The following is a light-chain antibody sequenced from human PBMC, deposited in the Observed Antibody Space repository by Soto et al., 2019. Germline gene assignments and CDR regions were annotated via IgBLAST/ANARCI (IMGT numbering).Light chain of an antibody. CDR1: QSVLYNSNNKNY. Sequence: DIVMTQSPDSLAVSLGERATINCKSSQSVLYNSNNKNYLAWYQQKPGQPPKLLIYLASTRESGVPDRFSGSGSGTDFTLTSSSLQAEDVAVYYCQQYYNTPLFTFGLWTRLEIK. V-gene: IGKV4-1*01. CDR2: LAS. CDR3: QQYYNTPLFT. J-gene: IGKJ5*01.